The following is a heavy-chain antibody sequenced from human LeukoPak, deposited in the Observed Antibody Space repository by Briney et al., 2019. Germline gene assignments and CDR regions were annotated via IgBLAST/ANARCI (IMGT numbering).Heavy chain of an antibody. CDR1: GFTFSSYA. CDR3: AKEGGRIEMEIYYYGMDV. Sequence: GGSLRLSCAASGFTFSSYAMSWVRQAPGKGLEWVSAISGSGGSTYYADSVKGRFTISRDNSKNTLYLQMNSLRAEDTAVYYCAKEGGRIEMEIYYYGMDVWGQGTTVTVSS. J-gene: IGHJ6*02. V-gene: IGHV3-23*01. CDR2: ISGSGGST. D-gene: IGHD5-24*01.